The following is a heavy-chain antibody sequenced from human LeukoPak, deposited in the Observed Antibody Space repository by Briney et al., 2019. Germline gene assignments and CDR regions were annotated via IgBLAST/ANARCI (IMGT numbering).Heavy chain of an antibody. D-gene: IGHD3-16*01. CDR2: ISSGSSTI. J-gene: IGHJ4*02. CDR1: EFTFSSYE. V-gene: IGHV3-48*02. CDR3: ARADYSDY. Sequence: GGSLRLSCSASEFTFSSYEMNWVRQAPGKGLEWVSYISSGSSTIYYADSVKGRFTTSRDNAKNSLYLQMNSLRDEDTAVYYCARADYSDYWGQGTLVTVSS.